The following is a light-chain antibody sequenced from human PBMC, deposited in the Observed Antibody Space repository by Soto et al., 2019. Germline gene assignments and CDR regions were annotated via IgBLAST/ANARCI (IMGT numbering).Light chain of an antibody. V-gene: IGLV2-14*01. Sequence: QSVLTQPASVSGSPGQSIAISCTGTSGDVGGYDYVSWYQQHPDKAPKLMIYEVTTRPSWVSNRFSGSKSGNTASLTISGHQPEDEADYYCSSHTSGSTRVFGSGTKLTVL. CDR3: SSHTSGSTRV. J-gene: IGLJ1*01. CDR1: SGDVGGYDY. CDR2: EVT.